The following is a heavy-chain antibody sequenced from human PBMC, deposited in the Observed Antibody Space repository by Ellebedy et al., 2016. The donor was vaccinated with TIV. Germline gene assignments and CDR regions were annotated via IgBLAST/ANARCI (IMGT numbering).Heavy chain of an antibody. CDR1: EYTFSSHD. Sequence: ASVKVSXKTAEYTFSSHDFNWVRQAPGQGPEWVGWMNPHSGYTGYAQRFQGRVSMTRNTSTSTAYMTLSSLKSEDTAVYYCARGYYDGTGHFNAVWGQGTPVTVSS. D-gene: IGHD2-8*02. J-gene: IGHJ4*02. V-gene: IGHV1-8*01. CDR3: ARGYYDGTGHFNAV. CDR2: MNPHSGYT.